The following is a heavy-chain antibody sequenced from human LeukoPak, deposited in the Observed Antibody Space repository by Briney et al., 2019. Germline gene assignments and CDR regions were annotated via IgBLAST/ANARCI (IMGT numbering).Heavy chain of an antibody. CDR3: VRSDYYGSGSPTDY. Sequence: GGSLRLSCAASGFTFSSYAMSWVRQAPGKGLEWVSAISGSGGSTYYADSVKGRFTISRDNSKNTLYLQMNSLRAEDTAVYYCVRSDYYGSGSPTDYWGQGTLVTVSS. CDR2: ISGSGGST. CDR1: GFTFSSYA. D-gene: IGHD3-10*01. J-gene: IGHJ4*02. V-gene: IGHV3-23*01.